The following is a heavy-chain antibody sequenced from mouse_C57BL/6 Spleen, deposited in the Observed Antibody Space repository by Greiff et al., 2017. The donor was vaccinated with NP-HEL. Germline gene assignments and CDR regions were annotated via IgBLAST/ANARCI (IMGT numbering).Heavy chain of an antibody. CDR1: GYSITSGYY. CDR2: ISYDGSN. V-gene: IGHV3-6*01. Sequence: EVKLMESGPGLVKPSQSLSLTCSVTGYSITSGYYWNWIRQFPGNKLEWMGYISYDGSNNYNPSLKNRISITRDTSKNQFFLKLNSVTTEDTATYYCARAPYDYDSRDAMDYWGQGTSVTVSS. J-gene: IGHJ4*01. D-gene: IGHD2-4*01. CDR3: ARAPYDYDSRDAMDY.